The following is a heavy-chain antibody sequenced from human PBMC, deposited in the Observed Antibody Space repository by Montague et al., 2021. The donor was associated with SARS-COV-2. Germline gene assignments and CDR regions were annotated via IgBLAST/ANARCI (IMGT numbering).Heavy chain of an antibody. CDR2: MYYSGST. CDR3: ARDFDY. J-gene: IGHJ4*02. CDR1: GGSISSYY. Sequence: SETLSLTCTLSGGSISSYYWSWIRQPRGKGLEWIGYMYYSGSTNYNPSLKSRVTLSVDTSKNQFSLKLSSVTAADTAVYYRARDFDYWGQGTLVTVSS. V-gene: IGHV4-59*13.